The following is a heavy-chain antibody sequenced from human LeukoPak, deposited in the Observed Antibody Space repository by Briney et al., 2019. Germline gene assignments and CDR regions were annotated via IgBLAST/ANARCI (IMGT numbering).Heavy chain of an antibody. D-gene: IGHD1-26*01. V-gene: IGHV4-39*01. CDR2: IYYSGST. J-gene: IGHJ4*02. Sequence: SETLSLTCTVSGGSINSSSYYWGWIRQPPGKGLEWIGSIYYSGSTYYNPSLKSRVTISVDTSKNQFSLKLSSVTAADTAVYYCARAYSGSYLDYWGQGTLVTVSS. CDR1: GGSINSSSYY. CDR3: ARAYSGSYLDY.